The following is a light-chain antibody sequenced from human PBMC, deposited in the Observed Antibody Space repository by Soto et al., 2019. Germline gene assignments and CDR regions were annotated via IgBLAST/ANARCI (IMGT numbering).Light chain of an antibody. V-gene: IGKV3-20*01. CDR1: QSISSTQ. Sequence: EIVLTQSPDTLSLSPGERATLSCRASQSISSTQLVWYQQKPGQAPTLLIFGASSRATGIPDRFSGSGSGTDFALTFSRLEPEDFAVYYCEYYGSSITFAGGTKVDIK. J-gene: IGKJ4*01. CDR3: EYYGSSIT. CDR2: GAS.